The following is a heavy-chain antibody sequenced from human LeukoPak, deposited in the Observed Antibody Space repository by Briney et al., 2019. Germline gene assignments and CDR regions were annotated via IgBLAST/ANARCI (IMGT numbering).Heavy chain of an antibody. CDR2: IYYSGST. CDR3: ARPYSSSPFDAFDI. J-gene: IGHJ3*02. CDR1: GGSISSSSYY. V-gene: IGHV4-39*01. Sequence: SETLSLTCTVSGGSISSSSYYWGWIRQPPGKGLEWIGSIYYSGSTYYNPSLKSRVTISVDTSKNQFSLKLSSVTAADTAVYYCARPYSSSPFDAFDIWGQGTMVTVSS. D-gene: IGHD6-6*01.